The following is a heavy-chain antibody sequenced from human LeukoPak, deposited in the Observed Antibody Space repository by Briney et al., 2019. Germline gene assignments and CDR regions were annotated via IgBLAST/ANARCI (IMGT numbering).Heavy chain of an antibody. Sequence: SGGSLRLSCAASGFPFSSYGMHWVRQAPGKGLEWVARLVYDERSDYADSVKGRSSISRDNSKNTLFLDMSDLRVEDTAVYYCARDLSAAFDFWGQGVLVTVSS. J-gene: IGHJ4*02. CDR1: GFPFSSYG. D-gene: IGHD6-19*01. CDR2: LVYDERS. CDR3: ARDLSAAFDF. V-gene: IGHV3-33*01.